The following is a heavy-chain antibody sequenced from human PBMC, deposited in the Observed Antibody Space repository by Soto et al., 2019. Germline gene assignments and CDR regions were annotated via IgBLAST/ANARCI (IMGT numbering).Heavy chain of an antibody. J-gene: IGHJ6*02. CDR2: FDPEDGET. CDR1: GYTLTELS. D-gene: IGHD5-12*01. V-gene: IGHV1-24*01. CDR3: ATDHSGYEKSYYYYYGMDV. Sequence: QVQLVQSGAEVKKPGASVKVSCKVSGYTLTELSMHWVRLAPGKGLEWMGGFDPEDGETIYAQKFQGRVTMTEDTSTDTAYMELSSLRSEDTAVYYCATDHSGYEKSYYYYYGMDVWGQGTTVTVSS.